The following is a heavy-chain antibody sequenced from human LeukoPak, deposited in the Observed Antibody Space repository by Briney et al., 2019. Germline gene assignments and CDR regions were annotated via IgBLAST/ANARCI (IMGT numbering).Heavy chain of an antibody. J-gene: IGHJ4*02. CDR1: GFSFDTYW. CDR3: ATVFLGYCSSTSCPYFDY. V-gene: IGHV3-7*01. CDR2: IKQDGSEK. D-gene: IGHD2-2*01. Sequence: GGSLRLSCAVSGFSFDTYWMTWVRQAPGKGLEWVANIKQDGSEKYYVDSVKGRFTISRDNAKNSLYLQMNSLRAEDTAVYYCATVFLGYCSSTSCPYFDYWGQGTLVTVSS.